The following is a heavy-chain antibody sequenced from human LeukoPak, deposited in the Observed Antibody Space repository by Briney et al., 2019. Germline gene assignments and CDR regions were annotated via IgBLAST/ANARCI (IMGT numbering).Heavy chain of an antibody. CDR3: ARGRDSSWPNYYYYYGMDV. CDR2: MNPNSGNT. D-gene: IGHD6-13*01. J-gene: IGHJ6*02. V-gene: IGHV1-8*01. Sequence: ASVKVSCKASGYTFTSYDINWVRQATGQGLEWMGWMNPNSGNTGYAQKFQGRVTMTRNTSISAAYMELSSLRSEDTAVHYCARGRDSSWPNYYYYYGMDVWGQGTTVTVS. CDR1: GYTFTSYD.